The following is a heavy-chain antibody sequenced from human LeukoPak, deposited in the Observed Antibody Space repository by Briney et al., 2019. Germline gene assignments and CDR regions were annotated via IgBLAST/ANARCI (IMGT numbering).Heavy chain of an antibody. CDR3: AHGSGWLYDY. J-gene: IGHJ4*02. D-gene: IGHD6-19*01. CDR1: GFSLSTRGVG. V-gene: IGHV2-5*01. CDR2: IYWNDDN. Sequence: SGPTLVKPTQTLTPTCTFSGFSLSTRGVGVGWIRQPPGKALEWLALIYWNDDNRYSPSLKSRLTITKDTSKNQVVLTMTNMDPVDTARYYCAHGSGWLYDYWGQGTLVTVSS.